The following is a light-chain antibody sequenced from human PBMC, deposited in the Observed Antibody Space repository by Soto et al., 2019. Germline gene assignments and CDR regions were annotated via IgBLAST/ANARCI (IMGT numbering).Light chain of an antibody. CDR3: CSYAGSSAYVE. CDR1: NSDIGSYVF. J-gene: IGLJ2*01. V-gene: IGLV2-23*01. Sequence: QSALTQPASVSGSPGQSITISCTGTNSDIGSYVFVSWYQQHPGKAPKLVIFEGSERPSGISNRFSGSTSGNTASLTISGLQAEDEDDYFCCSYAGSSAYVEFGGGTKLTVL. CDR2: EGS.